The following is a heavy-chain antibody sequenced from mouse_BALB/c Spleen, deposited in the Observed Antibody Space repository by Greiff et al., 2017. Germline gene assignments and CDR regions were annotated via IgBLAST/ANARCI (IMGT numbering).Heavy chain of an antibody. CDR2: IYPGSGST. J-gene: IGHJ2*01. CDR3: TRAPYYYGSSYPDY. Sequence: LQQPGSELVRPGASVKLSCKASGYTFTSYWMHWVKQRPGQGLEWIGNIYPGSGSTNYDEKFKSKATLTVDTSSSTAYMQLSSLTSEDSAVYYCTRAPYYYGSSYPDYWGQGTTLTVSS. CDR1: GYTFTSYW. D-gene: IGHD1-1*01. V-gene: IGHV1S22*01.